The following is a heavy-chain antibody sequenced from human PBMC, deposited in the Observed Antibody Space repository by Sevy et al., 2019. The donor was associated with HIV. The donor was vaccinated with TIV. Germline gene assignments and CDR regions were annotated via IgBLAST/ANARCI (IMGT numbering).Heavy chain of an antibody. CDR1: GYTFTSYA. CDR2: INTNTGNP. D-gene: IGHD4-17*01. Sequence: ASVKVSCKASGYTFTSYAINWVRQAPGQGLEWMGRINTNTGNPTYAQGFTGRFLFSMDTSVSTAYLQISSLKAEDTAVYYCARGGVYGDYEYYFDYWGQGTLVTVSS. J-gene: IGHJ4*02. V-gene: IGHV7-4-1*02. CDR3: ARGGVYGDYEYYFDY.